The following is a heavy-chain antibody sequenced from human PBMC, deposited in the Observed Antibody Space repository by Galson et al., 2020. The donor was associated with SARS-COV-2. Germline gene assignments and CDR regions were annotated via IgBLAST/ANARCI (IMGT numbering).Heavy chain of an antibody. J-gene: IGHJ4*02. Sequence: SLKISCAASGFTFSSHAMHWVRQAPGKGLEWVAQIFFDGSDKYYGDSVKGRFTISRDSSKNTGYLQMNNLRADDTAGYYCARDGQTSSGWAFDYWGQGTLVTVSS. CDR1: GFTFSSHA. D-gene: IGHD6-19*01. V-gene: IGHV3-33*01. CDR3: ARDGQTSSGWAFDY. CDR2: IFFDGSDK.